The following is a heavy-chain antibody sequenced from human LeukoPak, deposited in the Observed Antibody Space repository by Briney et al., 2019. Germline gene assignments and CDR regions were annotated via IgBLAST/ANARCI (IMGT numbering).Heavy chain of an antibody. CDR2: ISYDGSNK. Sequence: PGGSLRLSCAASGFTFSSYAMHWVRQAPGKGLEWVAVISYDGSNKYYADSVKGRFTISRDNAKNSLYLQMNSLRAEDTAVYYCARVEPQTLYYYGSGLLMDVWGKGTTVTVSS. J-gene: IGHJ6*04. CDR1: GFTFSSYA. V-gene: IGHV3-30*04. CDR3: ARVEPQTLYYYGSGLLMDV. D-gene: IGHD3-10*01.